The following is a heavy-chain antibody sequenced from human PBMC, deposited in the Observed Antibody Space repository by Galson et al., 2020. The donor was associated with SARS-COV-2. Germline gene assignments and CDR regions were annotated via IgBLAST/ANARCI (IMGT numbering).Heavy chain of an antibody. Sequence: GASLMISCAASGFTLSSYGMHWVRQDPGKGLEWVAFIRYDGSNKYYADSVKGRFTISRDNSKNTLYLQMNSLRAEDTAVYYCAKGPLPPLYCYAPRLVTLCFQHWGQCTLVTGSS. J-gene: IGHJ1*01. V-gene: IGHV3-30*02. CDR1: GFTLSSYG. CDR2: IRYDGSNK. CDR3: AKGPLPPLYCYAPRLVTLCFQH. D-gene: IGHD2-2*01.